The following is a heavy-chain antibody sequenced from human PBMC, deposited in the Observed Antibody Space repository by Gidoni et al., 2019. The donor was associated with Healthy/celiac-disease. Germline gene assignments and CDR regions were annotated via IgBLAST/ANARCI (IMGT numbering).Heavy chain of an antibody. CDR1: GGSISSSSYD. V-gene: IGHV4-39*07. CDR3: ARGVTRSGIAAADLDY. D-gene: IGHD6-25*01. J-gene: IGHJ4*02. CDR2: IYYSGGT. Sequence: QLQLQESGPGLVKPSETLSLTCTVSGGSISSSSYDGGWIRQPPGKGLEWIGGIYYSGGTYYNPSHKSRVTISVYTSKNQFALKLSSVTAADTAVYYCARGVTRSGIAAADLDYWGQGTLVTVSS.